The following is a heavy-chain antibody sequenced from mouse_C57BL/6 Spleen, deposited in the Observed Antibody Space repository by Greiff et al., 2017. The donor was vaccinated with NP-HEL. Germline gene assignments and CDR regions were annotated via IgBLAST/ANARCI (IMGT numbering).Heavy chain of an antibody. CDR1: GFTFSSYA. CDR2: ISDGGSYT. V-gene: IGHV5-4*01. Sequence: EVKLVESGGGLVKPGGSLKLSCAASGFTFSSYAMSWVRQTPEKRLEWVATISDGGSYTYYPDNVKGRFTISRDNAKNNLYLQMSHLKSEDTAMYYCARDKAGPHWYFDVWGTGTTVTVSS. CDR3: ARDKAGPHWYFDV. J-gene: IGHJ1*03. D-gene: IGHD6-1*01.